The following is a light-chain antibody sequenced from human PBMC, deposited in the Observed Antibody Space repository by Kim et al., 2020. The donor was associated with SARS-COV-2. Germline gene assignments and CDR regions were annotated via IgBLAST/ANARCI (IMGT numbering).Light chain of an antibody. Sequence: SALTQPASVSGSPGQSITISCTGTSSDIGNNKYVSWYQQRPGKVPTLIVYDVADRPSGVSSRFSGSKSGNTAFLTISGLQPEDESDYYCCARTSSYTYVFGSGTKVTVL. CDR1: SSDIGNNKY. CDR3: CARTSSYTYV. CDR2: DVA. V-gene: IGLV2-14*03. J-gene: IGLJ1*01.